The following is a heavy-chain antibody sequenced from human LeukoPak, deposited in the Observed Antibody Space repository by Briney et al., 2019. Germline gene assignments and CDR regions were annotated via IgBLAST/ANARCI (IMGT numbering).Heavy chain of an antibody. Sequence: SETLSLTCTVSGGSISSYYWSWIRQPPGKGLEWIGYIYYSGSTNYNPSLESRVTISVDTSKNQFSLKLSSVTAADTAVYYCARQLVILYYFDYWGQGTLVTVSS. J-gene: IGHJ4*02. D-gene: IGHD3-16*02. V-gene: IGHV4-59*08. CDR3: ARQLVILYYFDY. CDR1: GGSISSYY. CDR2: IYYSGST.